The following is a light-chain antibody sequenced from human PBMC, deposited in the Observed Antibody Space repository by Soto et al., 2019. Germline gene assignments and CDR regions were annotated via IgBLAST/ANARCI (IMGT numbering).Light chain of an antibody. CDR3: HQRSKWPLT. V-gene: IGKV3-11*01. CDR2: GAS. Sequence: EMVLTQSPGTLSLSPGERATLSCRASQSVYTYLAWFQQKPGQAPRLLIYGASNRATGIPARFSGSGSGTDGTLTISGLEPEDGAVYYCHQRSKWPLTFGGGTKVDI. J-gene: IGKJ4*01. CDR1: QSVYTY.